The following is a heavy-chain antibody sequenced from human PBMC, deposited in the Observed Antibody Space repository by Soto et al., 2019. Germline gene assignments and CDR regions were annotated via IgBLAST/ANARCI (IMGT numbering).Heavy chain of an antibody. J-gene: IGHJ4*02. D-gene: IGHD2-2*01. CDR2: ISYDGSNK. V-gene: IGHV3-30-3*01. CDR3: GRCSSTSCHLGSDY. Sequence: QVQLGESGGGVVQPGRSLRLSCAASGFTFSSYAMNWVRQAPGKGLEWVALISYDGSNKYYADSVKGRFTISRDSSKNTLYLQMNSLRDADTAFYYCGRCSSTSCHLGSDYWGQGTLVTVSS. CDR1: GFTFSSYA.